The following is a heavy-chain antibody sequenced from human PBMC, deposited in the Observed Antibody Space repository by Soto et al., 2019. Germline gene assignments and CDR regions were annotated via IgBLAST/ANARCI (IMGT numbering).Heavy chain of an antibody. Sequence: PGGSLRLSCAASGFTFSSYAMSWVRQAPGKGLEWVSAISGSGGSTYYADSVKGRFTVSRDNSKNTLYLQMNSLRAEDTDVYYCAPSGPSHGPGSYYTLDYWGQGNPVTVSS. CDR3: APSGPSHGPGSYYTLDY. CDR2: ISGSGGST. V-gene: IGHV3-23*01. CDR1: GFTFSSYA. D-gene: IGHD3-10*01. J-gene: IGHJ4*02.